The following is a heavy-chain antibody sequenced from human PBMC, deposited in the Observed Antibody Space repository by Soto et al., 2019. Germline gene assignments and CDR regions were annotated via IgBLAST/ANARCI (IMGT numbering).Heavy chain of an antibody. J-gene: IGHJ4*02. D-gene: IGHD1-26*01. CDR3: TRDRGGSYPPIFDY. CDR1: GGTFSSYA. Sequence: SVKVSCKASGGTFSSYAISWVRQAPGQGLEWMGGIIPIFGTANYAQKFQGRVTITADESTSTAYMELSSLRSEDTAVYYCTRDRGGSYPPIFDYWGQGTLVTVSS. CDR2: IIPIFGTA. V-gene: IGHV1-69*13.